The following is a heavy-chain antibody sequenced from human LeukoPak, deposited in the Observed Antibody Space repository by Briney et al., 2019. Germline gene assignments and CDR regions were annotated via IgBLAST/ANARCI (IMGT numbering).Heavy chain of an antibody. Sequence: PGGSLRLSCAASGFTFSDYEMIWVRQTPGKGLEWISYISSSGSTMYYAESVKGRFTISRDSAENSLYLQMSSLRAEDMAVYYCAREDRRDGYNFDYWGQGTLVTVSS. J-gene: IGHJ4*02. V-gene: IGHV3-48*03. CDR1: GFTFSDYE. CDR2: ISSSGSTM. D-gene: IGHD5-24*01. CDR3: AREDRRDGYNFDY.